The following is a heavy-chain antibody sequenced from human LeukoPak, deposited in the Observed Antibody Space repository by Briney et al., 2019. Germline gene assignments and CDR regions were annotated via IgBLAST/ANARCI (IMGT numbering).Heavy chain of an antibody. CDR2: IIPILGIA. D-gene: IGHD6-19*01. CDR1: GGTFSSYA. Sequence: ASVKVSCKASGGTFSSYAIGWVRQAPGQGLEWMGRIIPILGIANYAQKFQGRVTITADKSTSTAYMELSSLRSEDTAVYYCARLGYSSGWYMGVYYFDYWGQGTLVTVSS. CDR3: ARLGYSSGWYMGVYYFDY. V-gene: IGHV1-69*04. J-gene: IGHJ4*02.